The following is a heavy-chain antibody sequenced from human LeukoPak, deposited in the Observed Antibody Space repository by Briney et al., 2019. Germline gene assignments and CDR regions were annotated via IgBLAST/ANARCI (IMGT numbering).Heavy chain of an antibody. CDR1: GYTFTGYY. J-gene: IGHJ6*02. D-gene: IGHD2-15*01. CDR2: INPSGGST. Sequence: ASVKVSCKASGYTFTGYYMHWVRQAPGQGLEWMGIINPSGGSTSYAQKFQGRVTMTRDTSTSTVYMELSGLRSEDTAVYYCARDTTSVVVAAIYYYYGMDVWGQGTTVTVSS. V-gene: IGHV1-46*01. CDR3: ARDTTSVVVAAIYYYYGMDV.